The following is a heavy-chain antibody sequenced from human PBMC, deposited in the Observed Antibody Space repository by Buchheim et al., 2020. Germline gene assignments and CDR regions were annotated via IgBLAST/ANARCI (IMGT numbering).Heavy chain of an antibody. J-gene: IGHJ6*02. CDR2: IYYSGST. CDR1: GGSISSYY. Sequence: QVQLQESGPGLVKPSETLSLTCTASGGSISSYYWSWIRQPPGKGLEWIGYIYYSGSTNYNPSLKSRVTISVDTSKNQFSLKLSSVTAADTAVYYCARATTPTASLKSYYYYYGMDVWGQGTT. D-gene: IGHD3-10*01. CDR3: ARATTPTASLKSYYYYYGMDV. V-gene: IGHV4-59*01.